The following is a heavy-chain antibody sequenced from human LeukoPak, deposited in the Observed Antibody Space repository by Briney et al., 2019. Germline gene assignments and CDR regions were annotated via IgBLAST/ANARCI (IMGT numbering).Heavy chain of an antibody. J-gene: IGHJ3*02. V-gene: IGHV3-33*01. CDR3: ARDGEHDAFDI. Sequence: PGRSLRLSCAASGFTFSSYGMHWVRQAPGKGREWVAVIWYDGSNKYYADSVKGRFTISRDNSKNTLYLQMNSLRAEDTAVYYCARDGEHDAFDIWGQGTMVTVSP. CDR2: IWYDGSNK. CDR1: GFTFSSYG.